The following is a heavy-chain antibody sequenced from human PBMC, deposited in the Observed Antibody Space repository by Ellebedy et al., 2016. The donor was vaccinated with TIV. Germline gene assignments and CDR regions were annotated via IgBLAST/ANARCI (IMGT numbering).Heavy chain of an antibody. CDR1: GFTFNIYA. Sequence: GESLKISCSASGFTFNIYAMSWVRQAPGKGLEWVAAVITSGGDTYYADSVKGRFTISRDNSKNTLHLQMNSLRAEDTAVYYCAKETVVRQDWFDPWGQGTLVTASS. CDR2: VITSGGDT. CDR3: AKETVVRQDWFDP. V-gene: IGHV3-23*01. J-gene: IGHJ5*02. D-gene: IGHD4-23*01.